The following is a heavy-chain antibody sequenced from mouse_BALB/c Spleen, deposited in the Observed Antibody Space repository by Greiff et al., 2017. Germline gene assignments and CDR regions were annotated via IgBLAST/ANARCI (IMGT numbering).Heavy chain of an antibody. D-gene: IGHD2-1*01. Sequence: EVQRVESGGGLVKPGGSLKLSCAASGFTFSDYYMYWVRQTPEKRLEWVATISDGGSYTYYPDSVKGRFTISRDNAKNNLYLQMSSLKSEDTAMYYCARDRRDGNYYFDYWGQGTTLTVSS. CDR3: ARDRRDGNYYFDY. V-gene: IGHV5-4*02. CDR2: ISDGGSYT. J-gene: IGHJ2*01. CDR1: GFTFSDYY.